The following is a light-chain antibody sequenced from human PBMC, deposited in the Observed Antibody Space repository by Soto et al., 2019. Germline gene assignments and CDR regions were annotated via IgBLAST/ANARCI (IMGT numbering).Light chain of an antibody. V-gene: IGKV1-17*01. Sequence: DIRMTQSPSSLSASVGDRVTITCRASQDIRNDLGWYQQKPGRAPRRLIYAASNLQSGVPSRFSGSGSGKEFTLTINSLQPEDFANYYCLEHSLYPLLTFGGRTKVDI. CDR1: QDIRND. CDR2: AAS. CDR3: LEHSLYPLLT. J-gene: IGKJ4*01.